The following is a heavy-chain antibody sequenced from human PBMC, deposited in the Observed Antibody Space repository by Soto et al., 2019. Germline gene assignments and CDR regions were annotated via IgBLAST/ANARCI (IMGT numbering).Heavy chain of an antibody. J-gene: IGHJ4*02. D-gene: IGHD5-12*01. CDR2: IYYSGST. V-gene: IGHV4-61*01. CDR1: GGSVSRGSYY. CDR3: ARAPVEMATISFDY. Sequence: SETLSLTCTVSGGSVSRGSYYWIWIRQPPGKGLEWIGYIYYSGSTNYNPSLKSRVTISVDTSKNQFSLKLSSVTAADTAVYYCARAPVEMATISFDYWGQGTLVTVSS.